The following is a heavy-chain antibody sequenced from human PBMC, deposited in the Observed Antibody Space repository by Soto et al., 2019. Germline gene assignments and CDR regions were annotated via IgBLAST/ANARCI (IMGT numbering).Heavy chain of an antibody. CDR2: IKQDGSEK. V-gene: IGHV3-7*01. D-gene: IGHD1-7*01. J-gene: IGHJ4*02. Sequence: EVQLVESGGGLVQPGGSLRLSCAASGFTFSSYWMSWVRQAPGKGLEWVANIKQDGSEKYYVDSVKGRFTISRDNAKNXXXXXXXXXXXXXXXXXXXXXXXXXNWNYSFDYWGQGTLVTVSS. CDR1: GFTFSSYW. CDR3: XXXXXXNWNYSFDY.